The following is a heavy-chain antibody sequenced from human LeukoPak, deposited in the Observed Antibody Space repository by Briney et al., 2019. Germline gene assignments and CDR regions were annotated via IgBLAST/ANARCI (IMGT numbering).Heavy chain of an antibody. V-gene: IGHV4-4*07. CDR2: IYTSGST. D-gene: IGHD3-3*01. Sequence: SETLSLTCTVSGGSISSYYWSWIRQPAGKGLERIGRIYTSGSTNYNPSLKSRVTMSVDTSKNQFSLKLSSVTAADTAVYYCARDNHPPKYYDFWSGYYINWFDPWGQGTLVTVSS. CDR1: GGSISSYY. CDR3: ARDNHPPKYYDFWSGYYINWFDP. J-gene: IGHJ5*02.